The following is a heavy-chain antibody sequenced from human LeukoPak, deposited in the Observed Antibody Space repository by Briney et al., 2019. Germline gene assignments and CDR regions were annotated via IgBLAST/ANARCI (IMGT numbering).Heavy chain of an antibody. D-gene: IGHD2-2*02. CDR2: IYPGDSDT. CDR1: GYSFTSYW. Sequence: GESLKISCKGSGYSFTSYWIGWVRQMPGKGLEWMGIIYPGDSDTRYSPSFQGQVTISADKSISTAYLQWSSLKASDTAMYYCARLDHTYCSSTSCYTATSAFDIWGQGTMVTVSS. CDR3: ARLDHTYCSSTSCYTATSAFDI. V-gene: IGHV5-51*01. J-gene: IGHJ3*02.